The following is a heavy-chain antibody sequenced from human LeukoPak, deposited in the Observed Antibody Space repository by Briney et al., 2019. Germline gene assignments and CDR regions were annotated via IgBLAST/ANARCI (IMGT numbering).Heavy chain of an antibody. J-gene: IGHJ4*02. CDR1: GFTVSSNY. Sequence: GGSLRLSCAASGFTVSSNYMSWVRQAPGKVLEWVSVIYGGVNTVYADSVQGRFTISRDNSKNTLYLQMSSLRAEDTAVYYCAKSPKTGFLFDYWGKGTLVTVSS. D-gene: IGHD1-1*01. CDR3: AKSPKTGFLFDY. V-gene: IGHV3-66*01. CDR2: IYGGVNT.